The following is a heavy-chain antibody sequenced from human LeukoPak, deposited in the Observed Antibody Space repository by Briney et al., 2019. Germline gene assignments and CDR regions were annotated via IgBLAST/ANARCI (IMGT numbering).Heavy chain of an antibody. V-gene: IGHV3-9*01. Sequence: GGSLRLSCAASGFTFDDYAMHWVRQAPGKDLEWVSGISWNSGGIGYADSVKGRFTISRDNAKNSLYLQMNSLRAEDTALYYCAKDRQVGSSWYYYYYGMDVWGQGTTVTVSS. CDR2: ISWNSGGI. J-gene: IGHJ6*02. CDR3: AKDRQVGSSWYYYYYGMDV. CDR1: GFTFDDYA. D-gene: IGHD6-13*01.